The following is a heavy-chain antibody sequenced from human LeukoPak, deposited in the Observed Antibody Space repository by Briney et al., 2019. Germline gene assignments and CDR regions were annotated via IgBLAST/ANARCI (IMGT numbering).Heavy chain of an antibody. CDR2: ICYSGST. V-gene: IGHV4-59*01. J-gene: IGHJ4*02. CDR1: GGSISSYY. Sequence: SETLSLTCTVSGGSISSYYWSWIRQPPGKGLEWIGYICYSGSTNYNPSLKSRVTISVDTSKNQFSLKLSSVTAADTAVYYCARGDEYSSYGYWGQGTLVTVSS. CDR3: ARGDEYSSYGY. D-gene: IGHD6-6*01.